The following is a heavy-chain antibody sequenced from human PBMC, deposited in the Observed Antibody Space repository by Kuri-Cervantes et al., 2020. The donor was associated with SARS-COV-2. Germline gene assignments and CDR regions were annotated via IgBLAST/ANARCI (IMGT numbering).Heavy chain of an antibody. CDR1: GFTFSSYW. Sequence: GGSLRLSCAASGFTFSSYWMRGVRQAPGKGLEWVANIKQDGSEKYYVDSVKGRFTISRDNAKNSLYLQMNSLRAEDTAVYYCARFNPGKLLYRGFDYWGQGTLVTVSS. CDR3: ARFNPGKLLYRGFDY. J-gene: IGHJ4*02. D-gene: IGHD2-2*02. V-gene: IGHV3-7*01. CDR2: IKQDGSEK.